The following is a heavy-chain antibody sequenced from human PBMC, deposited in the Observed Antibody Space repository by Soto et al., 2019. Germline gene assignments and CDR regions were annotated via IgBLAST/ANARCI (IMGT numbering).Heavy chain of an antibody. Sequence: GGSLRLSCAASGFTFSSYAMHWVRQAPGKGLEYVSAISSNGGSTYNANSVKGRFTISRDNSKNTLYLQMGSLRAEDMAVYYCARRSGVGYYYMDVWGKGTTVTVSS. CDR2: ISSNGGST. J-gene: IGHJ6*03. V-gene: IGHV3-64*01. D-gene: IGHD2-2*01. CDR1: GFTFSSYA. CDR3: ARRSGVGYYYMDV.